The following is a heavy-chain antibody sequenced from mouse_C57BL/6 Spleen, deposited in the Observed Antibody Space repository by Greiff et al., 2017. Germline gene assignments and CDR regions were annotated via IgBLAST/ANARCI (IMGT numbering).Heavy chain of an antibody. J-gene: IGHJ2*01. CDR3: ARYVYFDY. CDR2: ISSGSSNI. CDR1: GFTFSDYG. V-gene: IGHV5-17*01. Sequence: EVKLVESGGGLVKPGGSLKLSCAASGFTFSDYGMHWVRQAPEKGLEWVAYISSGSSNIYYADTVKGRFTISRDNAKITLFLQMTSLRSEDTAMYYCARYVYFDYWGQGTTLTVSS.